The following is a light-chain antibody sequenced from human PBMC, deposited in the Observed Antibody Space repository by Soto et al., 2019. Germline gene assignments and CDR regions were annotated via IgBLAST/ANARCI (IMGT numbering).Light chain of an antibody. CDR1: SSDVGGYNY. CDR2: EVN. V-gene: IGLV2-8*01. Sequence: QSVLTQPPSASGSPGQSVAISCTGTSSDVGGYNYVSWYQQHPGKAPKLMIYEVNKRLSGVPDRFSGSKSGNTASLTVSGLQAEDEADYYCSSYAGSSNVFGTGTRSPS. CDR3: SSYAGSSNV. J-gene: IGLJ1*01.